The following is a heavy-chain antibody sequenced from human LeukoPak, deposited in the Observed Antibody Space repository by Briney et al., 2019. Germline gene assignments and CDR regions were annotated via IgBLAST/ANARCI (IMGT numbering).Heavy chain of an antibody. CDR1: GYTFTGYY. CDR3: SRDALIVRGLLMTPGWFDP. Sequence: ASVKVSCKASGYTFTGYYMHWVRQAPGQGLEWMGWINPNSVVTNYAQKFEGRVTMTRDTSISTAYMELSRLTSDDTAVYNCSRDALIVRGLLMTPGWFDPWGQGTLVTVSS. CDR2: INPNSVVT. V-gene: IGHV1-2*02. D-gene: IGHD3-10*02. J-gene: IGHJ5*02.